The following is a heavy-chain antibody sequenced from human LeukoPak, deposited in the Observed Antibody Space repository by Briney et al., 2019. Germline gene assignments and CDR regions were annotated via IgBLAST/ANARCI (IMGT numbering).Heavy chain of an antibody. CDR1: GGSISSGGYY. D-gene: IGHD1-7*01. CDR2: IYHSGST. J-gene: IGHJ4*02. V-gene: IGHV4-30-2*01. Sequence: PSQTLSLTCTVSGGSISSGGYYWSWIRQPPGKGLEWIGYIYHSGSTYYNPSLKSRVTISVDRSKNQFSLKLSSVTAADTAVYYCATQPHWSYDLDYWGQGTLVTVSS. CDR3: ATQPHWSYDLDY.